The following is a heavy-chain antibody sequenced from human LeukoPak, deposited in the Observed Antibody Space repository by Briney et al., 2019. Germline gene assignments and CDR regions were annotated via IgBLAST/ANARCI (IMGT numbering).Heavy chain of an antibody. CDR2: ITGSGGGT. Sequence: GGSLRLSCAASGFTFSSYAMSWVRQAPGKGLEWVSGITGSGGGTFYADSVKGRFTISRDNSRNTLFLQMNSLRAEDTAVYYCAKTVRGVIVGLDYWGQGTLVTVSS. CDR1: GFTFSSYA. V-gene: IGHV3-23*01. J-gene: IGHJ4*02. CDR3: AKTVRGVIVGLDY. D-gene: IGHD3-10*01.